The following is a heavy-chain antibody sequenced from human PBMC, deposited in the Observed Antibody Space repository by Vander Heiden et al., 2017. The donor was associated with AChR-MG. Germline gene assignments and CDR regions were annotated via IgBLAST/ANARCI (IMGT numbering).Heavy chain of an antibody. V-gene: IGHV1-69*01. D-gene: IGHD2-2*01. CDR1: GGTFSSYA. Sequence: QVQLVQSGAEVKKPGSSVKVSCKASGGTFSSYAISWVRQAPGQVLEWMGGIIPIFGTANYAQKFQGRVTITADESTSTAYMELSSLRSEDTAVYYCARANQPGRDFFMDYWGQGTLVTVSS. CDR3: ARANQPGRDFFMDY. J-gene: IGHJ4*02. CDR2: IIPIFGTA.